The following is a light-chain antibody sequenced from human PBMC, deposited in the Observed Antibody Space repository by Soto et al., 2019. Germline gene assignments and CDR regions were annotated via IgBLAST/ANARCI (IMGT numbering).Light chain of an antibody. V-gene: IGLV2-14*03. CDR3: SSFTTSATLV. CDR2: DVS. Sequence: QSALTQPASVSGSPGQSSTISCAGSNSDVGAYNYVSWYQQHPGKAHKLIIFDVSNRPSGVSDRFSAAKSGNTASLTISGLQAEDEADYYCSSFTTSATLVFGGGTKLTV. J-gene: IGLJ3*02. CDR1: NSDVGAYNY.